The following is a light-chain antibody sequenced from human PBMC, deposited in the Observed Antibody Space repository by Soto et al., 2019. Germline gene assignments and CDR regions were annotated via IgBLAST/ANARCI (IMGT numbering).Light chain of an antibody. V-gene: IGKV1-9*01. J-gene: IGKJ5*01. CDR3: QQLNSYSIT. CDR1: QGISSY. Sequence: EIQLSQSPPSVSISLGDNVTITCRARQGISSYLSWYQQKRGKAPKVLIYAASSVQSGVASRFSGSASGTEGTITISRLKEEDGATYYCQQLNSYSITFGQGTQLEIK. CDR2: AAS.